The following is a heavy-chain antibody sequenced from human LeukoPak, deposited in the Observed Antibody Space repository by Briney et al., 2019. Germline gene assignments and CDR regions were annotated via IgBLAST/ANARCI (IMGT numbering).Heavy chain of an antibody. D-gene: IGHD3-3*01. CDR1: GFTFSNYW. J-gene: IGHJ4*02. V-gene: IGHV3-74*01. CDR3: AKGLTIFGVVIPFDY. Sequence: GGSLRLSCAASGFTFSNYWMHWVRQPPGKGLVWVSRLNTDGSYTTYADSVKGRFTISRDNAKNTLYLQMNSLRAEDTAVYYCAKGLTIFGVVIPFDYWGQGTLVTVSS. CDR2: LNTDGSYT.